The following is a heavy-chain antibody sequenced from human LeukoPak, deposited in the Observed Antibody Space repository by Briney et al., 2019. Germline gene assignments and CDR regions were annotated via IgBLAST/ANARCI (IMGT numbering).Heavy chain of an antibody. CDR3: ARGYNWFDP. CDR2: INPGDSDA. V-gene: IGHV5-51*01. Sequence: GESLKISCKGSGYSFTSYWIVWVRQLPGKGLEWMGVINPGDSDARYSPSFQGQVTISADKSISTAYLQWSSLKASDTAMYYCARGYNWFDPWGQGTLVTVSS. CDR1: GYSFTSYW. J-gene: IGHJ5*02. D-gene: IGHD2-15*01.